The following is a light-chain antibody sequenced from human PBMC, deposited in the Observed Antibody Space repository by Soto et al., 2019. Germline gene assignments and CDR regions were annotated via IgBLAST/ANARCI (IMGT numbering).Light chain of an antibody. V-gene: IGLV1-40*01. Sequence: QSVLTQPPSVSGAPGQRVTISCTGSSSNIGAGYDVPWYQQFPGTAPKLLIYGNNNRPSGVPDRFSGSKSGTSASLAITGLQAEDEADYYCRSYDSSMSGVFGAGTKLTVL. CDR2: GNN. CDR3: RSYDSSMSGV. CDR1: SSNIGAGYD. J-gene: IGLJ1*01.